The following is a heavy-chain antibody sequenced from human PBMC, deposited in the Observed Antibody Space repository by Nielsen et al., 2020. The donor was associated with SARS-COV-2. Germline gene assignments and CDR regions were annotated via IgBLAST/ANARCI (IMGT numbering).Heavy chain of an antibody. V-gene: IGHV3-30*18. CDR2: ISYDGSNK. CDR1: GFTFSSYG. J-gene: IGHJ4*02. D-gene: IGHD2-21*02. Sequence: GESLKISCAASGFTFSSYGMHWVRQAPGKGLEWVAVISYDGSNKYYADSVKGRFTISRDNSKNTLYLQMNSLRAEDTAVYYCAKEVVYCGGDCQSIGGSHEDYWGQGTLVTVSS. CDR3: AKEVVYCGGDCQSIGGSHEDY.